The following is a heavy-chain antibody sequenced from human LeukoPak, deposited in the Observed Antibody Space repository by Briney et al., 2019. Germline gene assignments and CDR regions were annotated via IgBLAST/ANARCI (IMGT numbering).Heavy chain of an antibody. Sequence: ASVKVSCKASGYTFTGYYMHWVRQAPGQGLEWMGWINPNSGGTNYAQKFQGRVTVTRDTSISTAYMELSRLRSDDTAVYYCAKDIGQIAAAGKSYYYYGMDVWGQGTTVTVSS. V-gene: IGHV1-2*02. J-gene: IGHJ6*02. CDR2: INPNSGGT. D-gene: IGHD6-13*01. CDR3: AKDIGQIAAAGKSYYYYGMDV. CDR1: GYTFTGYY.